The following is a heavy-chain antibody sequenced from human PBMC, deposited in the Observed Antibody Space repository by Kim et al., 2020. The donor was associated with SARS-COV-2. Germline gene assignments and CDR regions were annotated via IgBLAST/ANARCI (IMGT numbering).Heavy chain of an antibody. CDR2: IRSKAYGGTT. D-gene: IGHD2-21*02. V-gene: IGHV3-49*03. CDR3: TRQIPYCGGDCYSNWFDP. CDR1: GFTFGDYA. J-gene: IGHJ5*02. Sequence: GGSLRLSCTASGFTFGDYAMSWFRQAPGKGLEWVGFIRSKAYGGTTEYAASVKGRFTISRDDSKSIAYLQMNSLKTEDTAVYYCTRQIPYCGGDCYSNWFDPWGQGTLVTVSS.